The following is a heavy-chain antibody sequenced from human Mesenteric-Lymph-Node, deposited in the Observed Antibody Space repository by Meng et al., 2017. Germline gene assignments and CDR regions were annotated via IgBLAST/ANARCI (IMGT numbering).Heavy chain of an antibody. D-gene: IGHD6-19*01. Sequence: GGSLRLSCTASGFTFGDYAMSWVRQAPGKGLEWVANIKYDGSAAYYVDSVKGRFTISRDNAKNSLYLQMNNLRAEDTAVYYCGGASGWISRYWGQGTLVTVSS. CDR1: GFTFGDYA. V-gene: IGHV3-7*04. J-gene: IGHJ4*02. CDR3: GGASGWISRY. CDR2: IKYDGSAA.